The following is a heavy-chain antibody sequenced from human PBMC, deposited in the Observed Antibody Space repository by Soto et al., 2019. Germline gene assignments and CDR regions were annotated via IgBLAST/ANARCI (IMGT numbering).Heavy chain of an antibody. V-gene: IGHV3-33*01. Sequence: PGGSLRLSCAASGFTFSSYGMHWVRQAPGKGLEWVAVIWYDGSNKYYADSVKGRFTISRDNSKNTLYLQMNSLRAEDTAVYYCARDLGASSSRREGYYYGMDVWSQGTTVTVSS. CDR2: IWYDGSNK. CDR3: ARDLGASSSRREGYYYGMDV. J-gene: IGHJ6*02. CDR1: GFTFSSYG. D-gene: IGHD6-6*01.